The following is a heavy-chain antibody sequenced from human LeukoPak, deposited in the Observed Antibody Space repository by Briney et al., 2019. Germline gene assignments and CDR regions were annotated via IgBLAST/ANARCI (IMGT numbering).Heavy chain of an antibody. V-gene: IGHV3-7*01. Sequence: PGGSLRLSCAASGFTFSRFWMTWVRQPPGKGLEWVANIKEDGSAKYYVDSVKGRFTISRDNAKNSLYLQMNNLRAEDTAVYYCARGVPTGIDYFDYWGQGTLVTVSS. J-gene: IGHJ4*02. CDR2: IKEDGSAK. CDR3: ARGVPTGIDYFDY. D-gene: IGHD1-1*01. CDR1: GFTFSRFW.